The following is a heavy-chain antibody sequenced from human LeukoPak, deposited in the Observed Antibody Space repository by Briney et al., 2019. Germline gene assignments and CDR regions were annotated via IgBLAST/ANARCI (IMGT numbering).Heavy chain of an antibody. CDR1: GFTFSSYS. Sequence: GGSLRLSCAASGFTFSSYSMNWVRQAPGKGLEWVSSISSSRSYIYYADSVKGRFTISRDNAKNSLYLQMNSLRAEDTAVYYCAREPGIAAAGIDAFDICGQETMVTVSS. V-gene: IGHV3-21*01. CDR3: AREPGIAAAGIDAFDI. D-gene: IGHD6-13*01. J-gene: IGHJ3*02. CDR2: ISSSRSYI.